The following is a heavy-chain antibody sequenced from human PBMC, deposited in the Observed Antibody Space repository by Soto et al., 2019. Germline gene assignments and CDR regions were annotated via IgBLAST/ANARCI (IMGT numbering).Heavy chain of an antibody. CDR2: INSDGSST. CDR1: GFTFSSYW. Sequence: GGSLRLSCAASGFTFSSYWMHWVRQAPGKGLVWVSRINSDGSSTSYADSVKGRFTISRDNAKNTLYLQMNSLRAEDTAVYYCARDIRVRGVIAYYGMDVWGQGTTVTVSS. J-gene: IGHJ6*02. D-gene: IGHD3-10*01. CDR3: ARDIRVRGVIAYYGMDV. V-gene: IGHV3-74*01.